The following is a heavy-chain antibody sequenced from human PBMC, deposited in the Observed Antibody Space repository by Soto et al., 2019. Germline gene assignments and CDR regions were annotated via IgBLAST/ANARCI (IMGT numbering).Heavy chain of an antibody. CDR1: GFTVSSHY. J-gene: IGHJ6*02. D-gene: IGHD3-10*01. V-gene: IGHV3-53*01. CDR3: ARAYYGSGSHGGLGMDV. CDR2: IYSGGST. Sequence: EVQLVESGGGLIQPGGSLRLSCAASGFTVSSHYMSWVRQAPGKGLEWVSVIYSGGSTYYADSVKGRFTISRDNSKNTLYLQMNSLRAEDTAVYYCARAYYGSGSHGGLGMDVWGQGTTVTVSS.